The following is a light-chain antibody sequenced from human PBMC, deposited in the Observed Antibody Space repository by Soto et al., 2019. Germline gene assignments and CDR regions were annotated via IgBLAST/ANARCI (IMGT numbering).Light chain of an antibody. J-gene: IGKJ1*01. V-gene: IGKV1-39*01. Sequence: DIHMAQSPSSLSAFAGDTVTITCRASQNIDMYLNWYQQKPGKAPRGLIAGASNLQSGVPSRFSGSGSGTDFTLTISSLQSEDFASYFCQHTLNSPPWTFGKGTKVDIK. CDR3: QHTLNSPPWT. CDR2: GAS. CDR1: QNIDMY.